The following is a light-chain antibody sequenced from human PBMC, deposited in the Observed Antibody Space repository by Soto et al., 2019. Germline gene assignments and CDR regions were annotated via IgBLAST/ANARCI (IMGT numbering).Light chain of an antibody. CDR1: QSVSRN. V-gene: IGKV3D-15*01. CDR3: QQYYHWPRT. CDR2: GAS. Sequence: EVVMTQSPATLSVSPGERATLSCRASQSVSRNLAWYQQKPGQAPRLLIYGASTRATGIPATFSGSGSGTDFTLTISSLQSEDFAVYYCQQYYHWPRTFGQGTKVDIK. J-gene: IGKJ1*01.